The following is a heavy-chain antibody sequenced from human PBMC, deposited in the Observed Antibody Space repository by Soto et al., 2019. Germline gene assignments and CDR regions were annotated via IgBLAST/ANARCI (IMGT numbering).Heavy chain of an antibody. CDR1: GYTFTYRY. CDR3: ASAPSNAPYWFDY. D-gene: IGHD2-8*02. V-gene: IGHV1-45*02. CDR2: ITPFNGNT. Sequence: SVKVSCKASGYTFTYRYLHWVRQAPGQALEWMGWITPFNGNTNYAQKIQDRVTITRDRSMSTAYMELSSLRSEDTAMFYCASAPSNAPYWFDYWGQGTLVTVSS. J-gene: IGHJ4*02.